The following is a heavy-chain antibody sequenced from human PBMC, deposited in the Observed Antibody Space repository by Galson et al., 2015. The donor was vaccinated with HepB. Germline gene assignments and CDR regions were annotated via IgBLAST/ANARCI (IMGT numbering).Heavy chain of an antibody. CDR2: ISYDGSNK. J-gene: IGHJ4*02. V-gene: IGHV3-30*18. CDR1: GFTLSSYG. D-gene: IGHD1-26*01. CDR3: AKGAGGSYNYYTDY. Sequence: SLRLSCAASGFTLSSYGMHWVRQAPGKGLEWVAVISYDGSNKYYADSVKGRFTISRDNSKNTLYLQMNSLRAEDTAVYYCAKGAGGSYNYYTDYWGQGTLVTVSS.